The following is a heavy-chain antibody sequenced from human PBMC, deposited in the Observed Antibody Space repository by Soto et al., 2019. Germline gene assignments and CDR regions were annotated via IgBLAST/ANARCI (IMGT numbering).Heavy chain of an antibody. D-gene: IGHD3-10*01. CDR1: GFTVSSYE. J-gene: IGHJ4*02. CDR3: VYGYYFDY. CDR2: ISSSGSTI. V-gene: IGHV3-48*03. Sequence: GGSLRLSCAACGFTVSSYEMNWVRQAPGKGLEWVSFISSSGSTIYYADSVKGRFTISRDNAKNSLYLQMNSLRAEDTAVYYCVYGYYFDYWGQGTLVTVSS.